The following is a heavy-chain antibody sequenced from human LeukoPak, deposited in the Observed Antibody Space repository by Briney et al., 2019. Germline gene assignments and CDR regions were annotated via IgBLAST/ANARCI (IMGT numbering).Heavy chain of an antibody. J-gene: IGHJ4*02. V-gene: IGHV1-69*04. CDR3: ARDGAEYGSGSRGDY. D-gene: IGHD3-10*01. CDR2: IIPILGIA. CDR1: GGTFSSYA. Sequence: ASVKVSCKASGGTFSSYAISWVRQAPGQGLEWMGRIIPILGIANYAQKFQGRVTITADKSTSTAYMELSSLRSEDTAVYYCARDGAEYGSGSRGDYWGQGTLVTVSS.